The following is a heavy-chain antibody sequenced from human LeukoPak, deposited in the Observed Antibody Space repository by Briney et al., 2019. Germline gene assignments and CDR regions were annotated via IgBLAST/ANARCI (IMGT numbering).Heavy chain of an antibody. CDR2: ISGSGGST. V-gene: IGHV3-23*01. J-gene: IGHJ5*02. D-gene: IGHD3-9*01. CDR3: AISSDLVSHLS. CDR1: GFTFSSYA. Sequence: GGSLRLSCAASGFTFSSYAMSWVRQAPGKGLEWVSAISGSGGSTYYADSVKGRFTISRDNSKNTLYLQMNSLRAEDTAVYHCAISSDLVSHLSWGQGTLVTVSS.